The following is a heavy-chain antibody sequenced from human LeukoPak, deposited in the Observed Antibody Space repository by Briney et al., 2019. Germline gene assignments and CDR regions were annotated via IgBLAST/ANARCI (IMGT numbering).Heavy chain of an antibody. V-gene: IGHV3-21*01. D-gene: IGHD6-6*01. CDR3: ATLRGGSSSGFDY. CDR1: GFTFSSYS. J-gene: IGHJ4*02. CDR2: ISSSSSYI. Sequence: GGSLRLPCAASGFTFSSYSMNWVRQAPGKGLEWVSSISSSSSYIYYADSVKGRFTISRDNAKNSLYPQMNSLRAEDTAVYYCATLRGGSSSGFDYWGQGTLVTVSS.